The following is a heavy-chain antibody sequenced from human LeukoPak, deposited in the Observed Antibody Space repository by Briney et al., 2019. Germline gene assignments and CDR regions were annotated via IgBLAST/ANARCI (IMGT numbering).Heavy chain of an antibody. V-gene: IGHV5-51*01. Sequence: GESLKISGKWSGYSFTSYWIGGVRPMPGKGLEWMGIIYPGDSDTRYSPSFQGQVTISADKSISTAYLQWSSLKASDAAMYYCARLWFGELFPNYFDYWGQGTLVTVSS. CDR3: ARLWFGELFPNYFDY. D-gene: IGHD3-10*01. J-gene: IGHJ4*02. CDR1: GYSFTSYW. CDR2: IYPGDSDT.